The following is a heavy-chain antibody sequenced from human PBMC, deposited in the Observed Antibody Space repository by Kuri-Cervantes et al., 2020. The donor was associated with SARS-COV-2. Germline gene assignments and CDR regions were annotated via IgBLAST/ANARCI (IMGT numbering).Heavy chain of an antibody. D-gene: IGHD5-12*01. CDR2: VSYDGSKK. CDR3: AKDLGGYDRGAFDI. V-gene: IGHV3-30-3*01. Sequence: GGSLRLSCAASGFTFSSYAMHWVRQAPGKGLEWVAVVSYDGSKKCYADSVKGRFTISRDNSKNTLYLQMNSLRAEDTAVYYCAKDLGGYDRGAFDIWGQGTMVTVSS. J-gene: IGHJ3*02. CDR1: GFTFSSYA.